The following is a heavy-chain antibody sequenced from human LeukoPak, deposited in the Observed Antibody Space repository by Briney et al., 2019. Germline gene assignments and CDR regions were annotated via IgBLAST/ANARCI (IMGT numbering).Heavy chain of an antibody. V-gene: IGHV3-23*01. CDR1: GFTFDDYA. CDR2: ISGSGGST. D-gene: IGHD3-9*01. CDR3: VSSYYDILTGYPSPFDY. J-gene: IGHJ4*02. Sequence: GGSLRLSCAASGFTFDDYAMHWVRQAPGKGLEWVSAISGSGGSTYYADSVKGRFTISRDNSKNTLYLQMNSLRAEDTAVYYCVSSYYDILTGYPSPFDYWGQGTLVTVSS.